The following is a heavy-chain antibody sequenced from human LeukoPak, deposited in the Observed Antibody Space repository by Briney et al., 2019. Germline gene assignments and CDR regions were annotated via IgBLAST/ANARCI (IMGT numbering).Heavy chain of an antibody. CDR2: ISYDGSNK. Sequence: GGSLRLSCAASGFTFSSYAMHWVRQAPGKGLEWVAVISYDGSNKYYADSVKGRFTISRDNAKNTLYLQMNSLRAEDTAVYYCARVTVLVDTAMDLFDYWGQGTLVTVSS. J-gene: IGHJ4*02. V-gene: IGHV3-30-3*01. D-gene: IGHD5-18*01. CDR1: GFTFSSYA. CDR3: ARVTVLVDTAMDLFDY.